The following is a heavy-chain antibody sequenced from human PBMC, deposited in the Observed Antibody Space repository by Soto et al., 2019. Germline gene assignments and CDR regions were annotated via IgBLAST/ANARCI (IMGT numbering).Heavy chain of an antibody. V-gene: IGHV3-53*01. J-gene: IGHJ4*02. CDR2: IYGGGTT. D-gene: IGHD6-19*01. Sequence: EVQLVESGGDLLQPGGSLRLACAASRFAVSSKYMTWFRKAPWKGLEWVSVIYGGGTTYYADSVKGRFTISRDTSKNTLYLQMNSLRSEDTAVYYCVQTPGCPGLDFWGKGTLVTVYS. CDR3: VQTPGCPGLDF. CDR1: RFAVSSKY.